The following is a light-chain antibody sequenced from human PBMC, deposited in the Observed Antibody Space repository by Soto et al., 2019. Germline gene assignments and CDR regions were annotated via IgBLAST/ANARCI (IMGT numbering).Light chain of an antibody. J-gene: IGKJ2*01. CDR1: PSISSW. V-gene: IGKV1-5*01. CDR2: DAS. Sequence: DIQMTQSPSTLSASVGDRVTITCPASPSISSWLAWYQQKPGKAHKLLIYDASSLESGVPSRFSGSGSGTEVTLTISGLQPVYFATYDCQQYNSYPYTLGEGTELEIK. CDR3: QQYNSYPYT.